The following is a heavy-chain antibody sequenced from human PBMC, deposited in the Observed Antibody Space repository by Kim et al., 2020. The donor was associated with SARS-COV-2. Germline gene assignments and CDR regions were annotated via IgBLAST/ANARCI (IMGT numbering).Heavy chain of an antibody. CDR2: ITNSGTTI. V-gene: IGHV3-11*01. D-gene: IGHD2-8*02. CDR1: GFTFSDYY. Sequence: GGSLRLSCAASGFTFSDYYMTWIRQAPGKGLEWVSYITNSGTTIYYADSVKGRFTMSRDNAKSSLYLQMNSLRADDSAVYYCARSRDITGWVDAFDIWGQGTMVTVSS. J-gene: IGHJ3*02. CDR3: ARSRDITGWVDAFDI.